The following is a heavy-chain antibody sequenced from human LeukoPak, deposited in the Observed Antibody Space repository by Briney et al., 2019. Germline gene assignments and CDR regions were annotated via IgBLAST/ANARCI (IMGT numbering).Heavy chain of an antibody. CDR1: GDSVSSNSVA. CDR2: TYYRSKWYN. CDR3: ARGSDWNNWFDP. D-gene: IGHD6-19*01. V-gene: IGHV6-1*01. Sequence: SQTLSLTCAISGDSVSSNSVAWNWIRQSPSRGLEWLGRTYYRSKWYNDYAVSVESRITINPDTSKNQFSLQLNSVAPEDSAVYYCARGSDWNNWFDPWGQGTLVTVSS. J-gene: IGHJ5*02.